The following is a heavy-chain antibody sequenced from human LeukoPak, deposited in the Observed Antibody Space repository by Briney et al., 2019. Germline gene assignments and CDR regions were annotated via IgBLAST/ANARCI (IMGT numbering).Heavy chain of an antibody. J-gene: IGHJ6*03. D-gene: IGHD2-21*02. Sequence: ASVKVSCKASGYTFTRYYMHWVRQAPGQGLEWMGWINPNSGGTNYAQKFRGRVTMTRDTSISTVYMELTSLRSDDTAVYFCARDGDYLLLSARYYMDVWGTGTTLIISS. V-gene: IGHV1-2*02. CDR3: ARDGDYLLLSARYYMDV. CDR2: INPNSGGT. CDR1: GYTFTRYY.